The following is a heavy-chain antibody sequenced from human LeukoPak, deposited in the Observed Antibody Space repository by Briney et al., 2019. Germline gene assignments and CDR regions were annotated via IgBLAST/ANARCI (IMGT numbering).Heavy chain of an antibody. D-gene: IGHD3-10*01. V-gene: IGHV1-46*01. CDR2: INPSGGST. J-gene: IGHJ4*02. Sequence: ASVKVSCKTSGYTFTSFHMHWVRQAPGQGLEWMGIINPSGGSTSYAQKFQGRVTMTRDTSTSTVYMGLSSLRSEDTAVYYCARGSRITMVRGVPRRDFDYWGQGTLVTVSS. CDR1: GYTFTSFH. CDR3: ARGSRITMVRGVPRRDFDY.